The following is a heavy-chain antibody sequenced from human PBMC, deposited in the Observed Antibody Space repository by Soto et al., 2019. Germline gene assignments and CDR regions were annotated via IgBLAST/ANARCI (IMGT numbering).Heavy chain of an antibody. D-gene: IGHD2-2*01. J-gene: IGHJ6*03. CDR1: GYTLTELS. V-gene: IGHV1-24*01. Sequence: ASVKVSCKVSGYTLTELSMHWVRQAPGKGLEWMGGFDPEDGETIYAQKFQGRVTMTEDTSTDTAYMELSSLRSEDTAVYYCATGRVPDAESYYYYYMDVWGKGTTVTVSS. CDR2: FDPEDGET. CDR3: ATGRVPDAESYYYYYMDV.